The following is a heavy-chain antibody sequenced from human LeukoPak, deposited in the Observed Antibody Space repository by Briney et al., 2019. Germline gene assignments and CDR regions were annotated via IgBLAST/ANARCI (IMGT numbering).Heavy chain of an antibody. CDR1: GYSFTSYW. D-gene: IGHD2-21*02. V-gene: IGHV5-51*01. J-gene: IGHJ4*02. CDR3: ARHISDCGGDCPFDY. CDR2: IYPGDSYP. Sequence: SGASLKISCHGSGYSFTSYWIGWVRQMRGKGLEGMGMIYPGDSYPRYSPSFQVHVTISADKSISTAYLQWNSLKASDTAMYYCARHISDCGGDCPFDYWGQGTLVTVSS.